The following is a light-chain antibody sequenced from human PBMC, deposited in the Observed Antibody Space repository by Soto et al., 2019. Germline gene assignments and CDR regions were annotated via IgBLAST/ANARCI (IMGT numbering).Light chain of an antibody. CDR3: SSYTSSSTHV. V-gene: IGLV2-14*03. Sequence: QSALTQPASVSGSPGQSITISCTGTSSDVGAYTFVSWYQQHPDKVPKLMIFDVSRRPSGVSDRFSGSKSGNTASLTISGLQPEDEADYYCSSYTSSSTHVFGSGNKVTVL. CDR2: DVS. CDR1: SSDVGAYTF. J-gene: IGLJ1*01.